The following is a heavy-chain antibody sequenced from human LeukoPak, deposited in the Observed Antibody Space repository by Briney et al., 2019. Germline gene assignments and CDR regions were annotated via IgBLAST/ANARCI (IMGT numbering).Heavy chain of an antibody. J-gene: IGHJ5*02. CDR2: IYYSGST. V-gene: IGHV4-59*08. D-gene: IGHD7-27*01. Sequence: SETLSLTCTVSGGSISSYYWSWIRQLPGKGLEWIGYIYYSGSTNYNPSLKSRVTISVDTSKNQFSLKLSSVTAADTAVYYCARTWGYAWFDPWGQGTLVTVSS. CDR3: ARTWGYAWFDP. CDR1: GGSISSYY.